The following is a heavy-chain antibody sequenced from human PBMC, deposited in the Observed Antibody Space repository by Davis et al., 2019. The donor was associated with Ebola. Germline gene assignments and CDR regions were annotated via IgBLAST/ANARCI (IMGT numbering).Heavy chain of an antibody. J-gene: IGHJ6*02. Sequence: SETLSLTCTVSGGSISRYYWTWIRQHPGKGLEWIGYISYSGSTNNNPSPKSRVTISVDTSKNQFSLKLSSVSAADTAVYYCARGRGKWLRFYGMDVWGQGTTVTVSS. D-gene: IGHD5-12*01. CDR2: ISYSGST. V-gene: IGHV4-59*12. CDR3: ARGRGKWLRFYGMDV. CDR1: GGSISRYY.